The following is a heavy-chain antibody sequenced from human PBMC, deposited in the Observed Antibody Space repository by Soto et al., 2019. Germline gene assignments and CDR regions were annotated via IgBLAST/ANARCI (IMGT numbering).Heavy chain of an antibody. CDR2: VSPSGGHT. J-gene: IGHJ4*02. CDR1: GDTFTDYY. Sequence: QVQLMQSGAEVKKPGASVKVSCKASGDTFTDYYIHWVRQAPGQGLEWVGTVSPSGGHTTYAQHFLGRVTMTRDTSTSTLYMELTSLTSDDTAIYYCARGGHVVVVTAALDYWGQGTLVTVSS. CDR3: ARGGHVVVVTAALDY. D-gene: IGHD2-21*02. V-gene: IGHV1-46*01.